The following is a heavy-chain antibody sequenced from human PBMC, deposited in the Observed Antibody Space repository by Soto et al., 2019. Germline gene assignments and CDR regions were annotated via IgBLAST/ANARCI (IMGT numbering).Heavy chain of an antibody. J-gene: IGHJ4*02. V-gene: IGHV3-30*18. CDR1: GFTFSNYD. CDR2: LSFDGTSK. D-gene: IGHD2-2*01. CDR3: AKDCYTVRVPAAHRPHDFDF. Sequence: QVQLVESGGGVVQPGRSLRLSCAASGFTFSNYDMHWVRQAPGEGLEWVAVLSFDGTSKNYADSVKGRFTISRDNSKKSLFQQMNSLRTEDTAVYFCAKDCYTVRVPAAHRPHDFDFGGPGTLVTVSS.